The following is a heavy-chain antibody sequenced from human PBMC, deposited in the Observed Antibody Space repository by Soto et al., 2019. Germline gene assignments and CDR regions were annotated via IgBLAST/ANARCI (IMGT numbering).Heavy chain of an antibody. V-gene: IGHV3-7*04. Sequence: EVQLVESGGGLVQPGGSLRLSCAASGFTFSSYWMSWVRQAPGKGLEWVANIKQDGSEKYYVDSVKGRFTISRDNAKNSLYLQMNSLRAEDTAVYYCARGGVVVPAASFDPWGQGTLVTVSS. J-gene: IGHJ5*02. D-gene: IGHD2-2*01. CDR3: ARGGVVVPAASFDP. CDR2: IKQDGSEK. CDR1: GFTFSSYW.